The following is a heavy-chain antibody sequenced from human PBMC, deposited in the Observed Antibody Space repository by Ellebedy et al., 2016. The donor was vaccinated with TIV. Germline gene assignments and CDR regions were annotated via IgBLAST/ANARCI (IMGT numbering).Heavy chain of an antibody. D-gene: IGHD5-24*01. CDR3: ARGILVATLTDWFDP. CDR1: GGSISSYY. CDR2: IYTSGST. Sequence: SETLSLXCSVSGGSISSYYWSWIRQPAGKGLEWIGRIYTSGSTNYNPSLKSRVTMSVDTSKNQFSLRLSSVTAADTAVYYCARGILVATLTDWFDPWGQGTLVTVSS. J-gene: IGHJ5*02. V-gene: IGHV4-4*07.